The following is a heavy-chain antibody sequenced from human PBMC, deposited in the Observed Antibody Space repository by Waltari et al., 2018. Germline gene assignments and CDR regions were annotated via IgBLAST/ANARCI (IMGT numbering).Heavy chain of an antibody. CDR3: ATLSPPYYYGSGLGGADY. D-gene: IGHD3-10*01. CDR1: GGSVSSGSYY. CDR2: IYYSGST. J-gene: IGHJ4*02. Sequence: QVQLQESGPGLVKPSETLSLTCTVSGGSVSSGSYYWSWLRQPPGQGLEWIGYIYYSGSTNYNPSLKSRVTISVDTSKNQFSLKLSSVTAADTAVYYCATLSPPYYYGSGLGGADYWGQGTLVTVSS. V-gene: IGHV4-61*01.